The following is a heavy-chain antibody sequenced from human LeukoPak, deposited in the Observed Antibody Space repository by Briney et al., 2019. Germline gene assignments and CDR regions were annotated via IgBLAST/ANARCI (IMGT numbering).Heavy chain of an antibody. CDR1: GFSFSSYG. CDR3: AKDHLAHSSSWYHNGVDWFDP. CDR2: ISGSGDST. V-gene: IGHV3-23*01. Sequence: GGSLRLSCAASGFSFSSYGMSWVRQAPGEGLEWVSPISGSGDSTYYADSVKGRFTISRDNSKNTLYLQMNSLRAEDTAVYYCAKDHLAHSSSWYHNGVDWFDPWGQGTLVTVSS. D-gene: IGHD6-13*01. J-gene: IGHJ5*02.